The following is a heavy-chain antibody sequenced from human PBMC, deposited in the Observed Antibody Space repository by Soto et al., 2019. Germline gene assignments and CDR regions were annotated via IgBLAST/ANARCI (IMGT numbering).Heavy chain of an antibody. Sequence: EVQLVESGGGLVQPGRSLRLSCAASGFTFDDYAMHWVRQAPGKGLEWVSGISWNSGSIGYADSVKGRFTISRDNAKNSLYLQMNSLRAEDTALYYCAKDMTAFYGMDVWGQGTTVTVSS. V-gene: IGHV3-9*01. CDR3: AKDMTAFYGMDV. J-gene: IGHJ6*02. D-gene: IGHD2-21*02. CDR1: GFTFDDYA. CDR2: ISWNSGSI.